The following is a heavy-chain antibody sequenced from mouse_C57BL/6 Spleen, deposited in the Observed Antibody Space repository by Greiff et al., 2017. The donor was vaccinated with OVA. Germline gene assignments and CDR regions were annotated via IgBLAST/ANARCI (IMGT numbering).Heavy chain of an antibody. J-gene: IGHJ1*03. CDR2: IDPSDSYT. Sequence: QVQLQQPGAELVRPGTSVKLSCKASGYTFTSYWMHWVKQRPGQGLEWIGVIDPSDSYTNYNQKFKGKATLTVDTSSSTAYMQLSSLTSEDSAVYDCARRGSSYVGWYFDVWGTGTTVTVSS. V-gene: IGHV1-59*01. CDR1: GYTFTSYW. CDR3: ARRGSSYVGWYFDV. D-gene: IGHD1-1*01.